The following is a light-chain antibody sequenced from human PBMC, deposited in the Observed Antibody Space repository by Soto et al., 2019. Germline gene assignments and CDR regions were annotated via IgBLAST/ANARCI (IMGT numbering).Light chain of an antibody. CDR3: QQYGSSRT. CDR2: GAS. V-gene: IGKV3-20*01. J-gene: IGKJ1*01. CDR1: QSVSSSY. Sequence: EIVFRQVPATPSLPPGERATLSCRASQSVSSSYLAWYQQKPGQAPRLLIYGASSRATGIPDRFSGSGSGTDFTLTISRLEPEDFAVYYCQQYGSSRTFGQGTKVDIK.